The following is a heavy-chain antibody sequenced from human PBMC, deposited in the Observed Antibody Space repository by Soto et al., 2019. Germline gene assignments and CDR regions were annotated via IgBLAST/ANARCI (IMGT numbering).Heavy chain of an antibody. V-gene: IGHV4-4*02. D-gene: IGHD6-13*01. CDR2: IYHSGTT. CDR3: AFPATADFDY. Sequence: XETLSLTCAVSGGSISSTNWWTWVRQSPGRGLEWIGEIYHSGTTNYSPSLKSRVNIAVDMSTNHLSLTLISVTAADTAVYYCAFPATADFDYWGKGSLVTVSS. J-gene: IGHJ4*02. CDR1: GGSISSTNW.